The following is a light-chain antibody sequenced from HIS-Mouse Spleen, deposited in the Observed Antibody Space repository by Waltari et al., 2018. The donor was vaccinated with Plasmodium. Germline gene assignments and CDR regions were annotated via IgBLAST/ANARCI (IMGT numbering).Light chain of an antibody. CDR3: QQYDNLPYT. V-gene: IGKV1-33*01. CDR1: QDISNY. CDR2: DAS. Sequence: IQITQSPSSLQASVGDRFTITCQASQDISNYLNWYQQKPGKAPKLLIYDASNLETGVPSRFSGSGSGTDFTFTISSLQPEDIATYYCQQYDNLPYTFGQGTKLEIK. J-gene: IGKJ2*01.